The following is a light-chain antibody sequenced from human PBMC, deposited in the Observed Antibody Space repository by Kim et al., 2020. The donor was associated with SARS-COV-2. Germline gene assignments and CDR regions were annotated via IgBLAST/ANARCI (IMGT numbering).Light chain of an antibody. J-gene: IGKJ4*01. CDR2: GAS. CDR1: QSVSSSY. V-gene: IGKV3-20*01. CDR3: QQYGSSLLT. Sequence: LSPGERATLSCRASQSVSSSYLAWYQQKPDQAPRLLIYGASTRATGVPDRFSGSGSGTDFTLTISRLEPGDFAVYYCQQYGSSLLTFGGGTKVEI.